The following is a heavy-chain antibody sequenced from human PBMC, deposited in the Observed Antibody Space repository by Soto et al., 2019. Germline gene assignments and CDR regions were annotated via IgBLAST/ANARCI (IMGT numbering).Heavy chain of an antibody. CDR1: GFGFSMFP. CDR3: AKDGRNYYGSGSYYDY. J-gene: IGHJ4*02. CDR2: IDPDGSDT. D-gene: IGHD3-10*01. Sequence: HPGGSLRLSCAASGFGFSMFPMDWVRQAPGKGLVWVSRIDPDGSDTYYADSVKGRFTISRDNSKNTLYLQMNSLRAEDTAVYYCAKDGRNYYGSGSYYDYWGQGTLVTVSS. V-gene: IGHV3-74*01.